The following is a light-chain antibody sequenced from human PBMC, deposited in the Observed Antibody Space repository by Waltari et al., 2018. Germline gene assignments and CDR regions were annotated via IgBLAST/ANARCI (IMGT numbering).Light chain of an antibody. J-gene: IGKJ4*01. Sequence: EIVMTQSPDTQSVSPGERATPPCRASQSFSSNLAWYQQKPGQAPRFLIYGAPTRATGIPVRFSGSGSGTEFTLTISSKQSEDFAVYYCQQYNDWPLTFGGGTKVEIK. CDR2: GAP. CDR3: QQYNDWPLT. CDR1: QSFSSN. V-gene: IGKV3-15*01.